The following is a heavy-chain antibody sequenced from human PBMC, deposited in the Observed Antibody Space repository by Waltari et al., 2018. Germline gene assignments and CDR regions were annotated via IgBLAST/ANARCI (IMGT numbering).Heavy chain of an antibody. Sequence: QVQLVESGGGVVQPGGSLRLSCAASGFTFSSYGMHWVRQAPGKGMEWVAFMRYAGSNKYYADSVKGRFTISRDNSKNTLYLQMNSLRAEDTAVYYCKAVPNWFDPWGQGTLVTVSS. D-gene: IGHD6-19*01. CDR1: GFTFSSYG. CDR3: KAVPNWFDP. CDR2: MRYAGSNK. J-gene: IGHJ5*02. V-gene: IGHV3-30*02.